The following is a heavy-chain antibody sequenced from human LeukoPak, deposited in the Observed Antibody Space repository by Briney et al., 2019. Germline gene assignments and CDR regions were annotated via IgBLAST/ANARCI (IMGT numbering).Heavy chain of an antibody. J-gene: IGHJ3*02. CDR2: IYYSGST. V-gene: IGHV4-59*01. CDR3: ARVATDAFDI. Sequence: SETLSLTCTVSGGSISSYYWSWIRQPPGKGLEWIGYIYYSGSTNYNPSLKSRVTISVDTSKNQFSLKLSSVTAADTAVYYCARVATDAFDIWGQGIMVTVSS. CDR1: GGSISSYY. D-gene: IGHD5-12*01.